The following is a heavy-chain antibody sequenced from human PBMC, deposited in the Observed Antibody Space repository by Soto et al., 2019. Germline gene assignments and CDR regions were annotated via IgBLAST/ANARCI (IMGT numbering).Heavy chain of an antibody. D-gene: IGHD1-26*01. V-gene: IGHV3-11*01. CDR3: ARDFVVGGPTSNYYYGMEV. Sequence: PGGSLRLSCAASGFTFSDYYIHWIRRAPGKGLEWISYISGNGEIIQYAASARGRFTISRDNAENSVYLEMDSLRAEDTALYYCARDFVVGGPTSNYYYGMEVWGQGTTVTVSS. CDR2: ISGNGEII. J-gene: IGHJ6*02. CDR1: GFTFSDYY.